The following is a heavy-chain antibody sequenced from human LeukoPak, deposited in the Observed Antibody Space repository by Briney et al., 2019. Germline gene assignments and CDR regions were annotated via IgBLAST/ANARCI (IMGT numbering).Heavy chain of an antibody. Sequence: GGSLRLSCADSGFTFRSYWMSWVRQAPGKGLEWVANIKQDESEKYYVDSVKGRFTISRDNAKNSLYLQMNSLRAEDTAVYYCARGSPYYFDYWGQGTLVTVSS. CDR3: ARGSPYYFDY. J-gene: IGHJ4*02. CDR2: IKQDESEK. D-gene: IGHD3-10*01. V-gene: IGHV3-7*04. CDR1: GFTFRSYW.